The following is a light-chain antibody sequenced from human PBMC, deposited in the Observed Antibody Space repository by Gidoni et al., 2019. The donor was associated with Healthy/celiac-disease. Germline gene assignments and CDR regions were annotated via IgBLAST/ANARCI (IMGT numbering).Light chain of an antibody. CDR1: NLGDKY. V-gene: IGLV3-1*01. J-gene: IGLJ2*01. Sequence: SSELTQPPSVSVSPGQTASITCSGDNLGDKYACWYQQKPGQSPVLVIYQDSKRPSGIPERFSGSNSGNTATLTISGTQAMDEADYYCQAWDSSTGVVFGGGTKLTVL. CDR3: QAWDSSTGVV. CDR2: QDS.